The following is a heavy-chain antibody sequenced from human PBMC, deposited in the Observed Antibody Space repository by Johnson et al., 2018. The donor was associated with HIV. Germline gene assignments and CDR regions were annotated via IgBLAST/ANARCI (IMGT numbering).Heavy chain of an antibody. Sequence: QVQLVESGGGLVQRGGSLRLACAASGFIFSSYGMHWVRQAPGKGLEWVAFIRFDGSNKFYADSVKGRFTLSRDNSKNTLYLQMNSLRGEDTAVYHCAKEGYSASFDIWGQGTMVTVSS. CDR3: AKEGYSASFDI. V-gene: IGHV3-30*02. CDR1: GFIFSSYG. CDR2: IRFDGSNK. D-gene: IGHD2-21*01. J-gene: IGHJ3*02.